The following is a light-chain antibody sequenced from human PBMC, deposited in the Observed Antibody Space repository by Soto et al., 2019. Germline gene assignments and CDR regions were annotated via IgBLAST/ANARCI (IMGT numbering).Light chain of an antibody. CDR3: GTWDSSLSAWV. Sequence: QSVLTQPPSVSAAPGQKVTISCSGSSSNIGNNHASWYQHLPGTAPKLLIFDNDKRPSGIPDRFSGSKSDTSATLGITGLQTGDEADYYCGTWDSSLSAWVFGGGTKVTVL. V-gene: IGLV1-51*01. CDR1: SSNIGNNH. J-gene: IGLJ3*02. CDR2: DND.